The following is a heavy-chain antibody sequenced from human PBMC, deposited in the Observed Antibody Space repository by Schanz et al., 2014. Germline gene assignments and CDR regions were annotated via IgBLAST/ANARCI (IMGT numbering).Heavy chain of an antibody. CDR2: INPNSGGT. V-gene: IGHV1-2*06. D-gene: IGHD5-18*01. Sequence: QVQLVQSGAEVKKPGASVKVSCKASGYTFTSYGINWVRQAPGQGLEWMGRINPNSGGTHFAREFQGRVTMTRDTSISTAYMELRSLRSDDTALYYCTRGGYSYALSAFDIWGQGTMVTVSS. J-gene: IGHJ3*02. CDR1: GYTFTSYG. CDR3: TRGGYSYALSAFDI.